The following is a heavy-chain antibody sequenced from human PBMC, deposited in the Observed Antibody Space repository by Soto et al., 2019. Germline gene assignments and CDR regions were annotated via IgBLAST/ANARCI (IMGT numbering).Heavy chain of an antibody. J-gene: IGHJ4*02. D-gene: IGHD5-12*01. Sequence: PGGSLRLSCSASGFTFSSYAMHWVRQAPGKRLEYVSGVRGNGDPPFYADSVKGRLTISRDNSKNTLYLQMSSLSADDTAVYYCVKSRGGNNFDFFDWGQGALVTAPQ. CDR2: VRGNGDPP. V-gene: IGHV3-64D*06. CDR1: GFTFSSYA. CDR3: VKSRGGNNFDFFD.